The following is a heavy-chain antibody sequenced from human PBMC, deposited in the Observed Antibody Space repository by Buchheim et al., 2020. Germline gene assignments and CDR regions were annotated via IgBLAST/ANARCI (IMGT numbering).Heavy chain of an antibody. D-gene: IGHD4-17*01. CDR3: ARAPYGTYYYYYGMDV. Sequence: EVQLVESGEGLVQPGGSLRLSCGASGFTFSSYSMNWVRQAPGKGLEWVSYISSSASTIYYADSVRGRFTISRDNAKNSLYLQMNNLRAEDTAVYYCARAPYGTYYYYYGMDVWGQGTT. CDR2: ISSSASTI. CDR1: GFTFSSYS. J-gene: IGHJ6*02. V-gene: IGHV3-48*01.